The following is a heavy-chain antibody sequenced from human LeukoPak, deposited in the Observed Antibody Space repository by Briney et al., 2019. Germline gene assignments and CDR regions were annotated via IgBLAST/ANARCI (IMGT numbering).Heavy chain of an antibody. J-gene: IGHJ4*02. D-gene: IGHD6-19*01. CDR1: GFTFGDYL. CDR3: SRGSGWLSVY. V-gene: IGHV3-49*03. Sequence: GGSLRLSWTASGFTFGDYLMSWFRQAPGKGLEWIGFISGGTTEYAASVKGRFTISRDDSTSIAYLQMNNLKTEDTAVYYCSRGSGWLSVYWGQGTLVTVSS. CDR2: ISGGTT.